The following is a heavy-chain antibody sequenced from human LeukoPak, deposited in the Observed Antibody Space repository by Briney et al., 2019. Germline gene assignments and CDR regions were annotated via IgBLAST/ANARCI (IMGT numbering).Heavy chain of an antibody. CDR1: GGSISSYY. Sequence: SETLSLTCTVSGGSISSYYWSWIRQPPGKGLEWIAYLFYSGSTDYNPSLESRLTISVDTSKNQFSLKLRSVTAADTAVYYCATVAVIRGITYFDYWGQGTLVTVSS. CDR2: LFYSGST. D-gene: IGHD3-10*01. V-gene: IGHV4-59*01. CDR3: ATVAVIRGITYFDY. J-gene: IGHJ4*02.